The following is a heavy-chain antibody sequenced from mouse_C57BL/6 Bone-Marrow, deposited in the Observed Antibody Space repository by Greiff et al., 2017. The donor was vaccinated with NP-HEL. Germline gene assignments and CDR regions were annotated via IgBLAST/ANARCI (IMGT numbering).Heavy chain of an antibody. CDR2: IDPNSGGT. CDR1: GYTFTSYW. J-gene: IGHJ4*01. D-gene: IGHD1-1*02. V-gene: IGHV1-72*01. CDR3: ARSEVLCRRGFYAMDY. Sequence: QVQLKQPGAELVKPGASVKLSCKASGYTFTSYWMHWVKQRPGRGLEWIGRIDPNSGGTKYNEKFKSKATLTVDKPSSTAYMQLSSLTSEDSAVYYCARSEVLCRRGFYAMDYWGQGTSVTVSS.